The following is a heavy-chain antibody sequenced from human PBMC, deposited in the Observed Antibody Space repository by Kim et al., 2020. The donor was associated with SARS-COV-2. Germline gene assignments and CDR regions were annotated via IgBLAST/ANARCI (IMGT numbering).Heavy chain of an antibody. J-gene: IGHJ4*02. CDR3: AKGGGTFDY. D-gene: IGHD1-7*01. CDR2: GRT. Sequence: GRTCYAHSVEGRFTIDRDKSKNTLYRQMNRRRAVNTAVYYCAKGGGTFDYWGQGTLVTVSS. V-gene: IGHV3-23*01.